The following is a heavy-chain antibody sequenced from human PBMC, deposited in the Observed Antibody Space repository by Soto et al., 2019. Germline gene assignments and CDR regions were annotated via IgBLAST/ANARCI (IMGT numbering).Heavy chain of an antibody. Sequence: GASVKVSCKASGYTFTGYYMHWVRQAPGQGLEWMGWINPNSGGTNYAQKFQGRVTMTRNTSISTAYMELSRLRSDDTAVYYCARAWGYSGGMDVWGQGTTVTVSS. V-gene: IGHV1-2*02. D-gene: IGHD1-26*01. CDR3: ARAWGYSGGMDV. CDR2: INPNSGGT. CDR1: GYTFTGYY. J-gene: IGHJ6*02.